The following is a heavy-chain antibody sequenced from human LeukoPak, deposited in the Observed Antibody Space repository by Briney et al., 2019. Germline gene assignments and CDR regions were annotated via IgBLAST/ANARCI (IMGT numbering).Heavy chain of an antibody. CDR2: ISGSGGST. CDR3: AKSSVWGSYRYVAY. J-gene: IGHJ4*02. Sequence: GGSLRLSCAASGFTFSSYAMSWARQAPGKGLEWVSAISGSGGSTYYADSVKGRFTISRDNSKNTLYLQMNSLRAEDTAVYYCAKSSVWGSYRYVAYWGQGTLVTVSS. V-gene: IGHV3-23*01. CDR1: GFTFSSYA. D-gene: IGHD3-16*02.